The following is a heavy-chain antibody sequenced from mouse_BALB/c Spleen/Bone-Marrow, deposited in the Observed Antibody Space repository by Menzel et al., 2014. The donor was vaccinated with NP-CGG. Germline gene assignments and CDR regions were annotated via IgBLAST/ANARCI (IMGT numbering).Heavy chain of an antibody. Sequence: QVQLQQSGAEQVRPGTSVRVSCKAAGYAFTYYLIDWIKQRPGQRPGQGLEWIGVINPGTGGTNYNEKFKGRAALTADNSSSTAHMQLSSLTSDDSAVYFCARRPWFAYWGQGTLVTVSA. CDR3: ARRPWFAY. J-gene: IGHJ3*01. CDR1: GYAFTYYL. V-gene: IGHV1-54*01. CDR2: INPGTGGT.